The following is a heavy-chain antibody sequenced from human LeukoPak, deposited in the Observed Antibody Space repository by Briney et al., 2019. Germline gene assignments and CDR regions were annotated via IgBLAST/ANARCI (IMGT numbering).Heavy chain of an antibody. CDR2: INTNTGNP. V-gene: IGHV7-4-1*02. J-gene: IGHJ6*03. D-gene: IGHD6-13*01. CDR1: GYTFTGYY. CDR3: ARGRGAAAGTGYYYYMDV. Sequence: ASVKVSCKASGYTFTGYYMHWVRQAPGQGLEWMGWINTNTGNPTYAQGFTGRFVFSLDTSVSTAYLQISSLKAEDTAVYYCARGRGAAAGTGYYYYMDVWGKGTTVTVSS.